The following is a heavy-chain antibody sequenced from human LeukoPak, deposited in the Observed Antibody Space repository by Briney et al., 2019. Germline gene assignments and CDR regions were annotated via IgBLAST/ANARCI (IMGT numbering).Heavy chain of an antibody. CDR2: IYSGGST. Sequence: GGSLRLSCAASGFTVSSNYMSWVRQAPGKGLEWVSVIYSGGSTYYADSVKGRFTISRDNSKNTLYLQMNSLRAEDTAVYYCAAHPLSSSGWYPANWFDPWGQGTLVTVSS. D-gene: IGHD6-19*01. CDR3: AAHPLSSSGWYPANWFDP. J-gene: IGHJ5*02. CDR1: GFTVSSNY. V-gene: IGHV3-66*01.